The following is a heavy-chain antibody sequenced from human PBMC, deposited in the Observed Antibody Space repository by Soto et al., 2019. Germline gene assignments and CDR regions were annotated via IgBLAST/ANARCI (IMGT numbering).Heavy chain of an antibody. J-gene: IGHJ4*02. CDR1: GYTFTSYG. D-gene: IGHD7-27*01. CDR2: INPYNGNT. Sequence: QVQLVQSGAEVKKPGASVKVSCKASGYTFTSYGISWVRQAPGQGLEWMGWINPYNGNTKNAQKLQGRVTMTTDTSTSTAYMELRSLRSDDPAVSYCARDLNLGLGDYWGQGTLVTVSS. CDR3: ARDLNLGLGDY. V-gene: IGHV1-18*01.